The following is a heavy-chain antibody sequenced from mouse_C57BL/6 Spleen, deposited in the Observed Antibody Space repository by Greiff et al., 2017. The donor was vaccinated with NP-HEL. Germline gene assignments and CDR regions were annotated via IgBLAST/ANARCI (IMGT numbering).Heavy chain of an antibody. CDR1: GFTFSSYA. J-gene: IGHJ2*01. Sequence: EVQRVESGGGLVKPGGSLKLSCAASGFTFSSYAMSWVRQTPEKRLEWVATISDGGSYTYYPDNVKGRFTISRDNAKNNLYLQMSHLKSEDTAMYYCARDQTGDFDYWGQGTTLTVSS. CDR2: ISDGGSYT. V-gene: IGHV5-4*01. CDR3: ARDQTGDFDY. D-gene: IGHD4-1*01.